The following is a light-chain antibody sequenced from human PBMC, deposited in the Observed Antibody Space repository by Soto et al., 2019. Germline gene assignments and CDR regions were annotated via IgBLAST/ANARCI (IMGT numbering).Light chain of an antibody. J-gene: IGLJ1*01. Sequence: QSALTQPASVSGSPGQSITISCTGTSSDVGDYPYVSWYQQHPGKVPKLIIYEVTNRPSGVTSRLSGSKSENTASLTISGLQAEDEADYYCSSYSATNTLVFGSGTKLTVL. CDR2: EVT. CDR1: SSDVGDYPY. V-gene: IGLV2-14*01. CDR3: SSYSATNTLV.